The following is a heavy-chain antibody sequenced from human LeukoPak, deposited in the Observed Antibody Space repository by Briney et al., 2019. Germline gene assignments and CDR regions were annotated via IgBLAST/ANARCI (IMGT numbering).Heavy chain of an antibody. V-gene: IGHV4-59*01. CDR1: GASISSDY. CDR3: AKSPRADTYLFDT. Sequence: SETLSLTRTVSGASISSDYWSWIRQPPGKALEWIGYVHHSGTANYNPSLERRVIISGDTSKNQFSLKLSSVTAADTAIYYCAKSPRADTYLFDTWGQGILVTVSS. J-gene: IGHJ5*02. CDR2: VHHSGTA.